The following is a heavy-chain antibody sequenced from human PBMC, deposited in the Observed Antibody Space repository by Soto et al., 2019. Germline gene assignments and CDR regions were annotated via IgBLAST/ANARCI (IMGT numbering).Heavy chain of an antibody. J-gene: IGHJ5*02. V-gene: IGHV1-18*01. CDR1: GYTFTSYG. CDR3: ARVPTPILYYYGSGRTNWFDP. D-gene: IGHD3-10*01. CDR2: ISAYNGNT. Sequence: VASVKVSCKASGYTFTSYGISWVRQAPGQGLEWMGWISAYNGNTNYAQKLQGRVTMTTDTSTSTAYMELRSLRSDDTAVYYCARVPTPILYYYGSGRTNWFDPWGQGTLVTVS.